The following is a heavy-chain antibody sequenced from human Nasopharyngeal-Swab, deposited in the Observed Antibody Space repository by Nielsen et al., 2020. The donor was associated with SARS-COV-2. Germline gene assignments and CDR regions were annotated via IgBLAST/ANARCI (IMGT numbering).Heavy chain of an antibody. Sequence: GESLKISCAASGFGFSAFAMSWVRQAPGKGLEWVSAAGGNDGSTFYADSARGRFTISRDNSKNTLYLQMNSLRAEDTALYYCAKKYGTRGWYVGLDYWGQGTQVTVSS. V-gene: IGHV3-23*01. CDR2: AGGNDGST. CDR1: GFGFSAFA. CDR3: AKKYGTRGWYVGLDY. D-gene: IGHD6-19*01. J-gene: IGHJ4*02.